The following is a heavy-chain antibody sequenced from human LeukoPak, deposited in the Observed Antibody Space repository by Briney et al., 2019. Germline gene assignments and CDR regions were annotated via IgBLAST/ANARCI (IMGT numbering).Heavy chain of an antibody. V-gene: IGHV4-59*11. CDR1: GGSISSHY. J-gene: IGHJ4*02. CDR2: IYYSGST. CDR3: SRVRDDLGFAY. Sequence: SETLSLTCTVSGGSISSHYWSWIRQPPGKGLEWIGYIYYSGSTNYNPSLKSRVTISVDTSKNQFSLKLSSVTAADTAVYYCSRVRDDLGFAYWGQGTLVTVSS. D-gene: IGHD5-24*01.